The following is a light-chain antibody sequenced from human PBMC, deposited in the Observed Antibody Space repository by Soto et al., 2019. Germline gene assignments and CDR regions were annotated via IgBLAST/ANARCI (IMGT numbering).Light chain of an antibody. V-gene: IGKV1-33*01. J-gene: IGKJ4*01. Sequence: DIQMTQSPSSLSASVGDRVTITCQASQDISIYLNWYQQKPGKAPKLLIYHASNLETGVPSRFSGSGSGTGFTFTISSLQPGDIATYHCQQYDNLPFTFGGGTKVEIK. CDR1: QDISIY. CDR2: HAS. CDR3: QQYDNLPFT.